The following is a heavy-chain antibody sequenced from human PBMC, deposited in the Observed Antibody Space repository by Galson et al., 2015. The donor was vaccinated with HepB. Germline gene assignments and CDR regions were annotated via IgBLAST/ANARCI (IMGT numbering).Heavy chain of an antibody. CDR2: IKQDGSGE. CDR1: GITSSNYW. J-gene: IGHJ6*02. CDR3: VRVGRWVRDWLDGMDV. D-gene: IGHD3-9*01. V-gene: IGHV3-7*03. Sequence: SLRLSCAGSGITSSNYWMSWVRQAPGKGLEWVANIKQDGSGEYYVDSVRGRFTTSGDNAKNSLYLQMTSLRAEDTAVYYCVRVGRWVRDWLDGMDVWGQGTTVTVSS.